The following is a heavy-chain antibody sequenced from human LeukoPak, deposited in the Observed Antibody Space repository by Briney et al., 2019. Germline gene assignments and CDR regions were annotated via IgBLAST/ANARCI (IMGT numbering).Heavy chain of an antibody. Sequence: GASVTVSCKASGYTFTGYYMHWVRQAPGQGLEWMGWINPNSGGTNYAQKFQGRVTMTRDTSISTAYMELSRLRSDDTAVYYCARGWGVGLGYCSSTSCYDFDYWGQGTLVTVSS. J-gene: IGHJ4*02. CDR2: INPNSGGT. CDR1: GYTFTGYY. D-gene: IGHD2-2*01. V-gene: IGHV1-2*02. CDR3: ARGWGVGLGYCSSTSCYDFDY.